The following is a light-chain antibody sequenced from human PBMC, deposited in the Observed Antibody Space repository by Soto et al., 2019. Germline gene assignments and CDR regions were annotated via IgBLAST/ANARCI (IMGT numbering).Light chain of an antibody. CDR2: KVS. V-gene: IGLV2-23*02. J-gene: IGLJ1*01. CDR1: SSDVGAYNY. Sequence: QSVLTQPASVSGSPGQSITLSCTGTSSDVGAYNYVSWYQQHPGKAPKVMIYKVSKRPSGVSDRFSGSKSGNTASLMISGLQAEDEADYYCCSYAGSTTQTYVFGSGTKVTVL. CDR3: CSYAGSTTQTYV.